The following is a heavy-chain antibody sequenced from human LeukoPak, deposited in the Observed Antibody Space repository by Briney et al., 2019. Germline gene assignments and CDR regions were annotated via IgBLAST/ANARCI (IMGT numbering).Heavy chain of an antibody. CDR2: IWFDGGKI. CDR3: ARDFTNIRGGGYFDN. Sequence: PGRSLRLSCAASGFPFSSYVMRWLRQTPGKGLEWVAVIWFDGGKIYYADSVKGRFTISRDNSKNTLYLQMNSLRAEDTAVYHCARDFTNIRGGGYFDNWGQGTLVTVSS. J-gene: IGHJ4*02. V-gene: IGHV3-33*01. D-gene: IGHD2/OR15-2a*01. CDR1: GFPFSSYV.